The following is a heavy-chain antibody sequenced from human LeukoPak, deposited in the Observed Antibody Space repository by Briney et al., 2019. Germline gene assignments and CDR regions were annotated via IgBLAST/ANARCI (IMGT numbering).Heavy chain of an antibody. V-gene: IGHV3-21*01. Sequence: GESLRLSCAASGFSFGAYWMSWVRQAPGKGLEWVSSISSSSSYIYYADSVKGRFTISRDNAKNSLYLQMNSLRAEDTAVYYCASNKPFDYWGQGTLVTVSS. D-gene: IGHD1/OR15-1a*01. J-gene: IGHJ4*02. CDR3: ASNKPFDY. CDR2: ISSSSSYI. CDR1: GFSFGAYW.